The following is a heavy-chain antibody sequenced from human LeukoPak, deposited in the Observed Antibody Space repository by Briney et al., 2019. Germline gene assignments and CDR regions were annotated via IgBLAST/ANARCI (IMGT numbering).Heavy chain of an antibody. V-gene: IGHV3-23*01. J-gene: IGHJ3*02. CDR1: VYQFSYYA. CDR3: ARSSEDAFAI. CDR2: ISGSGGST. Sequence: GGSLRLSCAAPVYQFSYYAMSWGRQTPAKVQERASAISGSGGSTYYADSEKGRFTISRDNAKNSLYLQMNSLRAGDTDVYYCARSSEDAFAIWGQGTMVTVSS.